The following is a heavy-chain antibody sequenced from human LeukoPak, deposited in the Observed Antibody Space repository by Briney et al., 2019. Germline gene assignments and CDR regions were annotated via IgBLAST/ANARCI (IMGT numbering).Heavy chain of an antibody. V-gene: IGHV4-59*01. J-gene: IGHJ4*02. D-gene: IGHD6-6*01. CDR3: ARAQLGNFDY. Sequence: SETLSLTCTDSVGSISSYYWSWIRQPPGKGLEWIGYIYYSGSTNYNPSLKSRVTISVDTSKNQFSLKLSSVTAADTAVYYCARAQLGNFDYWGQGTLVTVSS. CDR1: VGSISSYY. CDR2: IYYSGST.